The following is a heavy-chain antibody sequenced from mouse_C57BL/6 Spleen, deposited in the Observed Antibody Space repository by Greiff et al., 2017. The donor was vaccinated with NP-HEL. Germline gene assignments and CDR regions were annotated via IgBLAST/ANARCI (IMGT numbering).Heavy chain of an antibody. V-gene: IGHV1-15*01. Sequence: VQLQQSGAELVRPGASVTLSCKASGYTFTDYEMHWVKQTPVHGLEWIGAIDPETGGTAYNQKFKGKAILTADKSSSTAYMELRSLTSEDSAVYYCTRWRTGTADYWGQGTTLTVSS. CDR1: GYTFTDYE. CDR3: TRWRTGTADY. CDR2: IDPETGGT. D-gene: IGHD1-1*02. J-gene: IGHJ2*01.